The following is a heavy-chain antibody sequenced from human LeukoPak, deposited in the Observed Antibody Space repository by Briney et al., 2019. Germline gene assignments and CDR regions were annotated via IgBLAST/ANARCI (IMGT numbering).Heavy chain of an antibody. V-gene: IGHV4-39*01. CDR2: TYYSGST. CDR3: ARHDCSTTSCMYFYGMDV. Sequence: PSETLSLTCTVSGGXISSSSHYWGWIRQPPGKGLEWIGSTYYSGSTCYNPSLESRVTISVDTSKNQFSLKLSSVTAADTAVYYCARHDCSTTSCMYFYGMDVWGQGTTVTVSS. J-gene: IGHJ6*02. D-gene: IGHD2-2*01. CDR1: GGXISSSSHY.